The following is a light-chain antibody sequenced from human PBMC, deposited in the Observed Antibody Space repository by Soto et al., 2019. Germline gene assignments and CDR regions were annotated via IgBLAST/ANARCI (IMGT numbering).Light chain of an antibody. V-gene: IGLV4-69*01. CDR3: QTWDTGIQV. Sequence: QLVLTQSPSAYASLGASVKLTCTLSSGHSRYAIAWHQQQPEKGPRYLMKLNSDGSHHKGDGIPDRFSGSSSGAERYLTISGLQSEDEADYYCQTWDTGIQVFGGGTKLTVL. J-gene: IGLJ2*01. CDR1: SGHSRYA. CDR2: LNSDGSH.